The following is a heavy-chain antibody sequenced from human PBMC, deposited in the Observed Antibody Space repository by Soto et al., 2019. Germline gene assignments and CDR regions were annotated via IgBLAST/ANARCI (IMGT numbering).Heavy chain of an antibody. CDR3: ARTTYTTSNYFDY. CDR2: IYYRGSN. J-gene: IGHJ4*03. Sequence: PSETLSLTCTVSGGSITSYYWSWIRQPPGKGLEWIAYIYYRGSNTYNPSLESRVTMSVDTSNNQFSLNLSSVTAADTAVYYCARTTYTTSNYFDYWGHGTLVTVSS. CDR1: GGSITSYY. D-gene: IGHD2-2*02. V-gene: IGHV4-59*01.